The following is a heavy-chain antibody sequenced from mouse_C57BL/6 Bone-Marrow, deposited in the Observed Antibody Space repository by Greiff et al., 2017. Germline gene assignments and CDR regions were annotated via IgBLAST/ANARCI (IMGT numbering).Heavy chain of an antibody. J-gene: IGHJ1*03. CDR2: ISSGGSYT. V-gene: IGHV5-6*01. D-gene: IGHD1-1*01. CDR1: GFTFSSYG. Sequence: EVQLQESGGDLVKPGGSLKLSCAASGFTFSSYGMSWVRQTPDKRLEWVATISSGGSYTYYPDSVKGRFTISRDNAKNTLYLQRSSLKSEDTAMYYCARRGYYGSIFYWYFDVWGTGTTVTVSS. CDR3: ARRGYYGSIFYWYFDV.